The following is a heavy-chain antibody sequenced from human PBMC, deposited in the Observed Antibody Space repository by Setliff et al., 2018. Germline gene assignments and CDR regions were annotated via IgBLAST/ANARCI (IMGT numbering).Heavy chain of an antibody. CDR2: IRGRTDNYAT. CDR1: FSFSGSA. V-gene: IGHV3-73*01. J-gene: IGHJ3*02. CDR3: TFARDGYDVFDI. D-gene: IGHD5-18*01. Sequence: PGGSLRLSWGFSFSGSAVYWVRQASVKGLEWIGRIRGRTDNYATAYAASVRGRFTISRDDSKNTAYLQMNSLKTEDTAVYYCTFARDGYDVFDIWGQGTMVTVSS.